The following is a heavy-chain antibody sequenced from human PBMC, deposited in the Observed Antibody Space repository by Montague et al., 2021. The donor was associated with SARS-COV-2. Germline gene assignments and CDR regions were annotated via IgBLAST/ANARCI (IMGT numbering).Heavy chain of an antibody. D-gene: IGHD3-22*01. CDR1: NGSISSDEW. CDR3: ARLGGVIGRLPAGYNWFDP. CDR2: IYHTGGT. V-gene: IGHV4-4*02. J-gene: IGHJ5*02. Sequence: SETLSLTCVVSNGSISSDEWWSWVRQAPGKGLEWIGEIYHTGGTNYNPSLRSRVTILVDKSKNQFSLKLTSVTAADTAVYYCARLGGVIGRLPAGYNWFDPWGQGTLVTVSS.